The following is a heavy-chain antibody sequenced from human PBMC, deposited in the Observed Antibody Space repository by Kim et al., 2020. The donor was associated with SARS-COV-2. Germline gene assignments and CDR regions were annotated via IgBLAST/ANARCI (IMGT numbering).Heavy chain of an antibody. V-gene: IGHV3-53*01. D-gene: IGHD6-13*01. Sequence: GGSLRLSCAASGFTVSSNYMSWVRQAPGKGLEWVSVIYSGGSTYYADSVKGRLTISRDNSKNTLYLQLNSLIAEDTAAYYCSRGGLSRSLGSLDLWGQG. CDR2: IYSGGST. CDR1: GFTVSSNY. J-gene: IGHJ5*02. CDR3: SRGGLSRSLGSLDL.